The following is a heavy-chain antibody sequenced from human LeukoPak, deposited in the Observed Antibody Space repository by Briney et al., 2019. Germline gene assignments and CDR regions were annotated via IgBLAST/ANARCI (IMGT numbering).Heavy chain of an antibody. J-gene: IGHJ6*03. CDR2: INTSGGST. CDR3: ARDGEGSDGYSYGYAYYYYMDV. Sequence: PGGSLRLSCVASGFTFRHYDMSWVRQAPGKGLEWVSSINTSGGSTYYADSLQGRLTISRDNSKNTLYLQMNSLRAEDTAVYYCARDGEGSDGYSYGYAYYYYMDVWGKGTTVTVSS. D-gene: IGHD5-18*01. V-gene: IGHV3-23*01. CDR1: GFTFRHYD.